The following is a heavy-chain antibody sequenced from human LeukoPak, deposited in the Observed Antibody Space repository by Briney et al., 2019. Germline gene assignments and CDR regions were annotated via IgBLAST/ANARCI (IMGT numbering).Heavy chain of an antibody. V-gene: IGHV4-61*02. D-gene: IGHD6-13*01. J-gene: IGHJ4*02. CDR2: IHTSGST. Sequence: KPSETLSLTCTVSGGSISGGSYYWSWIRQPAGKGLEWTGRIHTSGSTNYNPSLKSRVTISVDTSKSQFSLKLSSVTAADTAVYYCARVTGYRIEDYFDYWGQGTLVTVSS. CDR1: GGSISGGSYY. CDR3: ARVTGYRIEDYFDY.